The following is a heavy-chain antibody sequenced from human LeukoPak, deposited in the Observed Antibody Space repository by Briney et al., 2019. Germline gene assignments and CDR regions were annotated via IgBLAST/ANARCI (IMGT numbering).Heavy chain of an antibody. V-gene: IGHV1-46*01. CDR3: ARDGRGLGLESSGWSLDY. CDR1: GYTFTSYY. Sequence: ASVKVSCKASGYTFTSYYMHWVRQAPGQGLEWMGIINPSGGSTSYAQKFQGRVAMTRDTSTSTVYMELTSLRSEDTAVYYCARDGRGLGLESSGWSLDYWGQGTLVTVSS. J-gene: IGHJ4*02. D-gene: IGHD6-19*01. CDR2: INPSGGST.